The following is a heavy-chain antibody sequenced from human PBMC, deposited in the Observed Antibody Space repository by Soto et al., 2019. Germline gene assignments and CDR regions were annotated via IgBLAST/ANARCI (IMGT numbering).Heavy chain of an antibody. Sequence: GESLKISCAASGFTFSSYGMHWVRQAPGKGLEWVAVISYDGSNKYYADSVKGRFTISRDNSKNTLYLQMNSLRAEDTAVYYCAKDLCGGDCYSGSTFDIWGQGTMVTVSS. V-gene: IGHV3-30*18. CDR2: ISYDGSNK. CDR3: AKDLCGGDCYSGSTFDI. D-gene: IGHD2-21*02. CDR1: GFTFSSYG. J-gene: IGHJ3*02.